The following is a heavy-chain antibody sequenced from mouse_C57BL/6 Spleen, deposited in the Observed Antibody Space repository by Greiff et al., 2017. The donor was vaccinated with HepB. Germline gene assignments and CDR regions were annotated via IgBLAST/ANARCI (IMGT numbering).Heavy chain of an antibody. Sequence: QVQLQQSGPGLVQPSQSLSITCTVSGFSLTSYGVHWVRQSPGKGLEWLGVIWSGGSTDYNAAFISRLSISKDNSKSQVFFKMNSLQADDTAIYYCARNYGSSGRAMDYWGQGTSVTVSS. J-gene: IGHJ4*01. D-gene: IGHD1-1*01. CDR3: ARNYGSSGRAMDY. CDR1: GFSLTSYG. V-gene: IGHV2-2*01. CDR2: IWSGGST.